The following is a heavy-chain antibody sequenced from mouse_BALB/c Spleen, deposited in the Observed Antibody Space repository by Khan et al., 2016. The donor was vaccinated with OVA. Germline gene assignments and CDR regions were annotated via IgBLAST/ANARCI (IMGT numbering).Heavy chain of an antibody. CDR1: GYTFTNYW. V-gene: IGHV1-69*02. CDR2: IYPSDSYT. CDR3: TREWVDGSSFAY. D-gene: IGHD1-3*01. Sequence: QVQLQQPGTELVRPGASVKLSCKASGYTFTNYWINWVKQRPGQGLEWIGNIYPSDSYTNYNQKFKDKATLTVDKSSSTASMQLNSPTSEDSAVYYCTREWVDGSSFAYWGQGTLVTVSA. J-gene: IGHJ3*01.